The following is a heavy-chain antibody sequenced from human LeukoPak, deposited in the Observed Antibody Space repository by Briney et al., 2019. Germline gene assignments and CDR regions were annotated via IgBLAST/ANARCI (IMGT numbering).Heavy chain of an antibody. CDR2: ISSSSSYI. D-gene: IGHD3-10*01. V-gene: IGHV3-21*01. CDR1: GFTFSSYS. J-gene: IGHJ4*02. Sequence: GGSLRLSCAAPGFTFSSYSMNWVRQTPGKGLEWVSSISSSSSYIFYADSVKGRFTISRDNAKNSLYLQMNSLRAEDTAVYYCAREGYYGSGSPPSLYFDYWGQGTLVTVSS. CDR3: AREGYYGSGSPPSLYFDY.